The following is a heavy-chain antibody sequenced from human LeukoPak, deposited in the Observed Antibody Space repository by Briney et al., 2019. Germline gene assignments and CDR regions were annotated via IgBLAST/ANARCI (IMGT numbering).Heavy chain of an antibody. J-gene: IGHJ4*02. D-gene: IGHD3-3*01. CDR1: GYTFTGYY. CDR2: INPNSGGT. CDR3: ARDHPYYDFWSGYLAPYYFDY. V-gene: IGHV1-2*02. Sequence: ASVKVSCKASGYTFTGYYMHWVRQAPGQGLEWMGWINPNSGGTNYAQKFQGRVTMTRDTSISTAYMELSRLRSDDTAAYYCARDHPYYDFWSGYLAPYYFDYWGQGTLVTVSS.